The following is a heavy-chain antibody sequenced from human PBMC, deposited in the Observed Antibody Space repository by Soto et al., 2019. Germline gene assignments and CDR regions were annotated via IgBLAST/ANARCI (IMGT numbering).Heavy chain of an antibody. Sequence: VGSLRLSCAASGFTFSSYWMHWVRQAPGKGLVWVSRINSDGSSTSYADSVKGRFTISRDNAKNTLYLQMNSLRAEDTAVYYCARADYDILTGFYYYYGMDVWGQGTTVTVSS. CDR3: ARADYDILTGFYYYYGMDV. CDR2: INSDGSST. D-gene: IGHD3-9*01. CDR1: GFTFSSYW. J-gene: IGHJ6*02. V-gene: IGHV3-74*01.